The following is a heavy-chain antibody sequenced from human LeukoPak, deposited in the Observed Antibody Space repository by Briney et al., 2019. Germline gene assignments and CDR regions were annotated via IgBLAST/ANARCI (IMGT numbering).Heavy chain of an antibody. J-gene: IGHJ1*01. Sequence: SETLFLTCAVSGGSISSGGYSWSWIRQPPGKGLEWIGYIYHSGSTYYNPSLKSRVTISVDRSKNQFSLKLSSVTAADTAVYYCARGPYSSSAEYFQHWGQGTLVTVSS. V-gene: IGHV4-30-2*01. CDR3: ARGPYSSSAEYFQH. D-gene: IGHD6-13*01. CDR2: IYHSGST. CDR1: GGSISSGGYS.